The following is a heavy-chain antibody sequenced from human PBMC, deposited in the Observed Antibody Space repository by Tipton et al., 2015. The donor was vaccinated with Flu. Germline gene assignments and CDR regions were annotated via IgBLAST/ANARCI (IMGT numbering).Heavy chain of an antibody. CDR1: GGSISSNY. V-gene: IGHV4-59*01. CDR2: VHHSGRT. J-gene: IGHJ5*02. Sequence: TLSLTCTVSGGSISSNYWSWIRQPPGKGLEWIGYVHHSGRTSYNPSLKSRVTTSVDTSKNQVSLKLSSVTAADTAVYYCARANYDFWSGFYYWFDPWGQGTLVTVSS. D-gene: IGHD3-3*01. CDR3: ARANYDFWSGFYYWFDP.